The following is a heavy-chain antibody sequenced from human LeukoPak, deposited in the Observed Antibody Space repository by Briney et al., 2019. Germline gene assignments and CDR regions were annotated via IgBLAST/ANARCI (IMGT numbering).Heavy chain of an antibody. CDR3: ASSGGPAAAAVFDAFDI. CDR2: IYTSGST. CDR1: GGSISSYY. Sequence: SETLSLTCTVSGGSISSYYWSWIRQPAGKGLEWIGRIYTSGSTNYNPSLKSRVTMSVDTSKNQFSLKLSSVTAADTAVYYCASSGGPAAAAVFDAFDIWGQGTMVTVSS. D-gene: IGHD6-13*01. V-gene: IGHV4-4*07. J-gene: IGHJ3*02.